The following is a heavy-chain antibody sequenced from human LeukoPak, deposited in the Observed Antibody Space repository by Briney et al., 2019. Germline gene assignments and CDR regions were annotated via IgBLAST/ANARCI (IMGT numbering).Heavy chain of an antibody. CDR1: GGSFSGYY. CDR2: INHSGST. D-gene: IGHD2-2*01. V-gene: IGHV4-34*01. J-gene: IGHJ5*02. Sequence: SETLSLTCAVYGGSFSGYYWSWIRQPPGKGLEWIGEINHSGSTNYNPSLKSRVTISVDTSKNQFTLKLSSVTAADTAVYYCARGDVVVPAAVNWFDPWGQGTLVTVSS. CDR3: ARGDVVVPAAVNWFDP.